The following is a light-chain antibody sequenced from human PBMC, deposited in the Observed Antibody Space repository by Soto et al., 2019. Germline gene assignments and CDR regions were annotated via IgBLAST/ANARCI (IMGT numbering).Light chain of an antibody. CDR2: QTS. CDR1: QAVNTR. Sequence: IVLTQSPATLSSFPCDRVTLSCRASQAVNTRLAWYQHKPGQAPRLLIYQTSLRAAGIPARFSASGSGTDFTLTISDVQPEDFALYYCHQRQSWPRTFGQGTKVDIK. J-gene: IGKJ1*01. V-gene: IGKV3-11*01. CDR3: HQRQSWPRT.